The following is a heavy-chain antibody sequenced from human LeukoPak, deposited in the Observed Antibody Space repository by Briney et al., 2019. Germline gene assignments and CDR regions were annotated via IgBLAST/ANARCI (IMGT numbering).Heavy chain of an antibody. V-gene: IGHV4-38-2*01. CDR2: IYHSGSN. D-gene: IGHD5-18*01. CDR3: ARDLVRGYSYGVFDY. Sequence: PSETLSLTCAVSGYSISSGYYWGWVRQPPGKGLEWIGSIYHSGSNYYNPSLNSRVTMSVDTSKNQFSLKLTSVTAADTAVYYCARDLVRGYSYGVFDYWGQGTLVTVSS. J-gene: IGHJ4*02. CDR1: GYSISSGYY.